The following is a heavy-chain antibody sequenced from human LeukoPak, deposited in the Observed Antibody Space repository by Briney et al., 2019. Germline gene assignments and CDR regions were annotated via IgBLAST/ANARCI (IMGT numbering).Heavy chain of an antibody. CDR3: ARHTGLSSGYYYYFDY. CDR2: IYYSGST. J-gene: IGHJ4*02. D-gene: IGHD3-22*01. Sequence: SETLSLTCTVSGGSISSYYWSWIQQPPGKGLEWIGYIYYSGSTNYNPSLKSRVTISVDTSKNQFSLKLSSVTAADTAVYYCARHTGLSSGYYYYFDYWGQGTLVTVSS. V-gene: IGHV4-59*08. CDR1: GGSISSYY.